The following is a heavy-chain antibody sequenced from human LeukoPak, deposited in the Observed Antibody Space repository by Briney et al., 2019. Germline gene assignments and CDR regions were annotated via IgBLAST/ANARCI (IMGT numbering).Heavy chain of an antibody. V-gene: IGHV3-23*01. CDR2: ISGSGGGT. Sequence: GGSLRLSCAASGFTFSSYAMSWVRQAPGKGLEWVSAISGSGGGTYYADSVKGRFTISRDNSKNTLYLQMSSLRAEDTAVYYCAKVLGRSYYDTSGPTDYWGQGTLVTVSS. D-gene: IGHD3-22*01. J-gene: IGHJ4*02. CDR1: GFTFSSYA. CDR3: AKVLGRSYYDTSGPTDY.